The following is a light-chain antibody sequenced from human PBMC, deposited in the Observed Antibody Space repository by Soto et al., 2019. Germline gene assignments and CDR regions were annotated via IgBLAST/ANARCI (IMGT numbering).Light chain of an antibody. CDR1: QSVSKN. CDR2: GAS. CDR3: QQYSNWPRT. V-gene: IGKV3-15*01. J-gene: IGKJ1*01. Sequence: EIVMTQSPATLSVSPGERATLSCRASQSVSKNLAWYQQKPGHAPRLLIDGASTRATGIPARFSGSGSGTEFALTISSLQSEDSAVYCCQQYSNWPRTFGQGTKVEIK.